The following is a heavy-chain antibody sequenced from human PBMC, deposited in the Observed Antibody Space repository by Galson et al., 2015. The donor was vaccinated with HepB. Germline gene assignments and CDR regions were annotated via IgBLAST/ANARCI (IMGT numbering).Heavy chain of an antibody. CDR3: ARPTSPRPAYDMDV. J-gene: IGHJ6*03. CDR2: ISSSSRYI. Sequence: SLRLSCAASGFIFSRYSMNWVRQAPGKGLEWVASISSSSRYIYYADSVKGRFTISRDNAKNSLYLQMNSLRADDTGVFYCARPTSPRPAYDMDVWGKGTTAIVSS. CDR1: GFIFSRYS. V-gene: IGHV3-21*01.